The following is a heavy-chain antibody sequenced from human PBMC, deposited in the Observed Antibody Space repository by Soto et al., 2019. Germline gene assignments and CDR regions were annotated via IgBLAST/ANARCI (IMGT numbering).Heavy chain of an antibody. D-gene: IGHD6-19*01. Sequence: QVQLVESGGGVVQPGRSLRLSCAASGFTLSNYGMHWVRQAPGKGLEWVAVLRDDADDAYYADSVKGRFTISRDNSKNTLYLQMNYLRAEDTAVYYCARPYSSNSNWFDPWGQGTLVTVSS. J-gene: IGHJ5*02. V-gene: IGHV3-33*01. CDR3: ARPYSSNSNWFDP. CDR1: GFTLSNYG. CDR2: LRDDADDA.